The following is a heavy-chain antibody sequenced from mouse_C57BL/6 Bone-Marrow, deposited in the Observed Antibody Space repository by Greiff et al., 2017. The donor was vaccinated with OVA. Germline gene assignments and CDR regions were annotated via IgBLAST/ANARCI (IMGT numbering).Heavy chain of an antibody. J-gene: IGHJ4*01. Sequence: DVMLVESGGDLVKPGGSLKLSCAASGFTFSSYGMSWVRQTPDKRLEWVATISSGGSYTYYPDSVKGRFTISRDNAKNTLYLQMSSLKSEDTAMYYCARHYSNYVGYAMDYWGQGTSVTVSS. V-gene: IGHV5-6*02. D-gene: IGHD2-5*01. CDR1: GFTFSSYG. CDR2: ISSGGSYT. CDR3: ARHYSNYVGYAMDY.